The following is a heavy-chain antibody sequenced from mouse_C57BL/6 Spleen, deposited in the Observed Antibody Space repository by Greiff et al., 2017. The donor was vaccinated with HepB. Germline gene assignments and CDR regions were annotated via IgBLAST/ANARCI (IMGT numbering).Heavy chain of an antibody. CDR1: GYTFTGYW. D-gene: IGHD1-1*01. Sequence: QVHVKQSGAELMKPGASVKLSCKATGYTFTGYWIEWVKQRPGHGLEWIGEILPGSGSTNYNEKFKGKATFTADTSSNTAYMQHSSLTTEDSAIYYCARIPLDYYGSMRDFDYWGQGTTLTVSS. J-gene: IGHJ2*01. V-gene: IGHV1-9*01. CDR3: ARIPLDYYGSMRDFDY. CDR2: ILPGSGST.